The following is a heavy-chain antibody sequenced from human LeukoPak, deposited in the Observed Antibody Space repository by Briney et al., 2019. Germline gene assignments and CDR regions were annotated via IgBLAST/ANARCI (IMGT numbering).Heavy chain of an antibody. J-gene: IGHJ3*02. D-gene: IGHD1-26*01. V-gene: IGHV3-30*18. CDR2: ISYDGNNK. Sequence: GGSLRLSCAASGFTFSSYGMHWVRQAPGKGLEWVAVISYDGNNKYYADSVKGRFTISGDNSKNTLYLQMNSLRAEDTAVYYCAKELRGSYAFDIWGQGTTVTVSS. CDR3: AKELRGSYAFDI. CDR1: GFTFSSYG.